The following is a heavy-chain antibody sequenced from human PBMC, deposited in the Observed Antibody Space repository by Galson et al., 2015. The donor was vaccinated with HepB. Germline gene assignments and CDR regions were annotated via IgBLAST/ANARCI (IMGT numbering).Heavy chain of an antibody. CDR3: AKDFADYTFGYDV. CDR2: ISGSGGST. D-gene: IGHD3-22*01. Sequence: SLRLSCAGSGFTFSNNAMSWVRQAPGKGLEWVSSISGSGGSTHFADSVKGRFTISRDNSEDTLYLQLDSPRVEDTAVYYCAKDFADYTFGYDVWGRGTRVTGSS. V-gene: IGHV3-23*01. CDR1: GFTFSNNA. J-gene: IGHJ4*02.